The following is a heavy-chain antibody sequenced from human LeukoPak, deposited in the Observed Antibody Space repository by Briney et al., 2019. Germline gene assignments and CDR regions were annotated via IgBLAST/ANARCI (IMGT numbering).Heavy chain of an antibody. CDR1: GYTFTGYN. Sequence: ASVKVSCKASGYTFTGYNMHWVRQAPGQGLEWMGWINPNSVGTNYAQNFQGRVTMTRDTSISTAYMELSRLRSDDTAVYYCARDKAMAFDYWGQGTLVTVSS. CDR3: ARDKAMAFDY. V-gene: IGHV1-2*02. CDR2: INPNSVGT. D-gene: IGHD5-24*01. J-gene: IGHJ4*02.